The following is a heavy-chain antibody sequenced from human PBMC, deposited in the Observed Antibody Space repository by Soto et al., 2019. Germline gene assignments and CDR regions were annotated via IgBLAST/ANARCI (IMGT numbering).Heavy chain of an antibody. D-gene: IGHD3-3*01. CDR3: ANAHRAYDFWLGPVDC. V-gene: IGHV1-2*04. CDR2: INTSTGYT. Sequence: QVQLVQSGAEVKKPGASVKVSCQASGYTFTAYYVHWVRQAHGQGLQWVGWINTSTGYTENAQKFQGWVTMTRDASINTAYMELSTMTSEDPAVYYCANAHRAYDFWLGPVDCCGHGALVTVSA. CDR1: GYTFTAYY. J-gene: IGHJ4*01.